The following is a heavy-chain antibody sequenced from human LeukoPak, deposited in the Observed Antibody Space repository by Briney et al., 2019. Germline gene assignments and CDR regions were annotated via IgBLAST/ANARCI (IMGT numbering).Heavy chain of an antibody. CDR2: IYYSGST. D-gene: IGHD5-18*01. Sequence: RSSETLSLTCTVSGGSISSSSYYWGWIRQPPGKGLEWIGSIYYSGSTYYNPSLKSRVTISVDTSKNQFSLKLSSVTAADTAVYYCASVDTAMVYDYWGQGTLVTVSS. J-gene: IGHJ4*02. CDR1: GGSISSSSYY. CDR3: ASVDTAMVYDY. V-gene: IGHV4-39*07.